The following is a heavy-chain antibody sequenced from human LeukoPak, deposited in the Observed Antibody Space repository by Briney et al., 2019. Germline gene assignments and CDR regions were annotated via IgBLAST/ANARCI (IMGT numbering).Heavy chain of an antibody. V-gene: IGHV1-69*05. D-gene: IGHD3-10*01. Sequence: GASVKVSCKASGGTFSSYAISWVRQAPGQGLEWMGRIIPIFGTANYAQKFQGRVTMTRDTSTSTVYMELSSLRSEDTAVYYCARVRSRVRGAFDIWGQGTMVTVSS. CDR2: IIPIFGTA. CDR3: ARVRSRVRGAFDI. CDR1: GGTFSSYA. J-gene: IGHJ3*02.